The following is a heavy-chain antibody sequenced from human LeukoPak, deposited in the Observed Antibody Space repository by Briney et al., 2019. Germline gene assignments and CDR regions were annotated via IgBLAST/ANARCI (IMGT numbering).Heavy chain of an antibody. CDR1: GGTFSSYA. D-gene: IGHD3-9*01. J-gene: IGHJ3*02. CDR3: ARGFGTYYDILTGQFDAFDI. CDR2: IIPIFGTA. Sequence: SVKVSCKASGGTFSSYAISWVRQAPGQGLEWMGGIIPIFGTANYAQKFQGRVTITTDESTTTAYMELSSLRSEDTAVYYCARGFGTYYDILTGQFDAFDIWGQGTMVTVSS. V-gene: IGHV1-69*05.